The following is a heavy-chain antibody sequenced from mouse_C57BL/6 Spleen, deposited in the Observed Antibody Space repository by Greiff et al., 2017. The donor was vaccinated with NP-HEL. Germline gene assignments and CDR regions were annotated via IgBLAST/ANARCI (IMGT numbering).Heavy chain of an antibody. D-gene: IGHD2-3*01. CDR3: ARDGYYEDYAMDY. J-gene: IGHJ4*01. CDR1: GYTFTDHT. Sequence: VQLQESDAELVKPGASVMISCNASGYTFTDHTIHWMKQRPEQGLEWIGYIYPRDGSTKYNEKFKGKATLTADKSSSTAYMQLNSLTSEDSAVYFCARDGYYEDYAMDYWGQGTSVTVSS. CDR2: IYPRDGST. V-gene: IGHV1-78*01.